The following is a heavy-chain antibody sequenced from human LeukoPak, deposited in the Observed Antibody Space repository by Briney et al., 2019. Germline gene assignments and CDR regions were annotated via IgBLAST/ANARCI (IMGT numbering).Heavy chain of an antibody. Sequence: SETLSLTSSVSGGSISSSGYYWNWTRQPPGKGLVWVGSIYYSGTTYYNSSLKSRVTISEDTSKNRFSLMLTSVTAADTAVYYCARQVSDYFYYYIDVWGEGTTVIVSS. J-gene: IGHJ6*03. V-gene: IGHV4-39*01. CDR3: ARQVSDYFYYYIDV. CDR2: IYYSGTT. CDR1: GGSISSSGYY.